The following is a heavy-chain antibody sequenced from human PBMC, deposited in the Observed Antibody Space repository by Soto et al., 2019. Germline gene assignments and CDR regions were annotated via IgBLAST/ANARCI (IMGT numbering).Heavy chain of an antibody. CDR1: GFTFSSYG. J-gene: IGHJ4*02. CDR2: ISNSGGST. D-gene: IGHD1-1*01. Sequence: GSLRLSCVASGFTFSSYGMSWVRQAPGKGLEWVSGISNSGGSTYYGDSVKGRFTISRDNSRNTLYLQMNSLRAEDMAVYYCAKNKDATLTKKIDYWGQGTQVTVAS. V-gene: IGHV3-23*01. CDR3: AKNKDATLTKKIDY.